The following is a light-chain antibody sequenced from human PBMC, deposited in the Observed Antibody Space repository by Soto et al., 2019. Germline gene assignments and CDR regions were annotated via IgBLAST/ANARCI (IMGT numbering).Light chain of an antibody. CDR3: QQYTNWPPWT. CDR2: DAS. J-gene: IGKJ1*01. Sequence: VMTQSPATLSVSPGERATLSCRASQSISNNLAWYQQRPGQAPRLLIYDASTRATGVQARFSGGGSGTDFTLTISGLQSEDFAVYYWQQYTNWPPWTFGQGTEVEIK. CDR1: QSISNN. V-gene: IGKV3-15*01.